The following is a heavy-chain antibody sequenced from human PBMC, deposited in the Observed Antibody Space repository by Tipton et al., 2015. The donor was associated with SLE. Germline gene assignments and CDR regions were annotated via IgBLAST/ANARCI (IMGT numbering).Heavy chain of an antibody. CDR3: ARDFDVVILPAAPYNWFDP. D-gene: IGHD2-2*01. J-gene: IGHJ5*02. CDR2: INPKSGGA. Sequence: QSGAEVKKPGASVKVSCKASGYTFTGFYIHWVRQAPGQGLEWMGWINPKSGGANYAHKFQGRVTMTRDTSITTAYLELSGLRSDDTAMYFCARDFDVVILPAAPYNWFDPWGQGTLVTVSS. V-gene: IGHV1-2*02. CDR1: GYTFTGFY.